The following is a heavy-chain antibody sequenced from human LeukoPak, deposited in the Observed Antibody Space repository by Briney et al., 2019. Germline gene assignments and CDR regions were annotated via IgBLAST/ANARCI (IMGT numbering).Heavy chain of an antibody. CDR1: GFTFSKYW. V-gene: IGHV3-7*01. Sequence: GGSLRLSCAASGFTFSKYWMNWVRQAPGKGLDWVATLTQDGSGEYYVDSLKGRFTISRDNAKNSLYLQMNSLRAEDTAVYYCVREWGGGSNWSDHWGRGTLVTVSS. CDR2: LTQDGSGE. D-gene: IGHD3-16*01. J-gene: IGHJ5*02. CDR3: VREWGGGSNWSDH.